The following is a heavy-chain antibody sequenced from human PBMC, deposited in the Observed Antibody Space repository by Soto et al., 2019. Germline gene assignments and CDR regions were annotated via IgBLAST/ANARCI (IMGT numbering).Heavy chain of an antibody. V-gene: IGHV3-23*01. CDR3: AKEGGLSGSYYISSSYYFDY. D-gene: IGHD1-26*01. J-gene: IGHJ4*02. Sequence: GGSLRLSCAASGFIFSSYAMSWVRQAPGKGLEWVSAISGSGGSTYYADSVKGRFTISRDNSKNTLYLQMNSLRAEDTSVYYCAKEGGLSGSYYISSSYYFDYWGQGTLVTVSS. CDR2: ISGSGGST. CDR1: GFIFSSYA.